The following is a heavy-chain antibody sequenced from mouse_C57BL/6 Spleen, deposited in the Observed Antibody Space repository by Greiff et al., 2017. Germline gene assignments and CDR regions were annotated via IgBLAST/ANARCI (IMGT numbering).Heavy chain of an antibody. CDR3: ARDIITTVVDYYAMDY. Sequence: EVMLVESGGGLVKPGGSLKLSCAASGFTFSSYAMSWVRQTPEKRLEWVATISDGGSYTYYPDNVKGRFTISRDNAKNNLYLQMSHLKSEDTAMYYCARDIITTVVDYYAMDYWGQGTSVTVSS. CDR2: ISDGGSYT. J-gene: IGHJ4*01. V-gene: IGHV5-4*01. CDR1: GFTFSSYA. D-gene: IGHD1-2*01.